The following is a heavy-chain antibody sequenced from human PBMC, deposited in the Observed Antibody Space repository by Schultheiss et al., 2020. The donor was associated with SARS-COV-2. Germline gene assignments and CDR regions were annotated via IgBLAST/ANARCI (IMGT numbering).Heavy chain of an antibody. CDR1: GYTLTELS. D-gene: IGHD1-26*01. Sequence: ASVKVSCKVSGYTLTELSMHWVRQATGQGLEWMGWMNPNSGNTGYAQKFQGRVTMTRNTSISTAYMELSSLRSEDTAVYYCARSLSRATSRKYFDYWGQGTLVTVSS. CDR3: ARSLSRATSRKYFDY. J-gene: IGHJ4*02. CDR2: MNPNSGNT. V-gene: IGHV1-8*01.